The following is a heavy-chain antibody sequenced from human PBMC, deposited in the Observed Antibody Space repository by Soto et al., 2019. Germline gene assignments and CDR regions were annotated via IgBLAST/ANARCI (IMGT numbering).Heavy chain of an antibody. CDR1: GFTFSSYW. J-gene: IGHJ5*02. V-gene: IGHV3-7*03. Sequence: EVQLVESGGGLVQPGGSLRLSCAASGFTFSSYWMSWVRQAPGKGLEWVANIKQDGSEKYYVDSVKGRFTISRDNAKNSLYLQLNSLRAEDTAVYYCARDLVDAVAAPWGQGTLVTVSS. CDR2: IKQDGSEK. D-gene: IGHD6-19*01. CDR3: ARDLVDAVAAP.